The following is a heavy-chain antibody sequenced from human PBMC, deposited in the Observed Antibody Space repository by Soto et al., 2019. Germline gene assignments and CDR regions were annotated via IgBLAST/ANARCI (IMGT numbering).Heavy chain of an antibody. D-gene: IGHD2-2*01. V-gene: IGHV4-59*01. CDR1: GGSISSYY. J-gene: IGHJ6*02. CDR3: ARCRHSPYQESYYGMDV. CDR2: IYYSGST. Sequence: PSETLSLTCTVSGGSISSYYWSWIRQPPGKGLEWIGYIYYSGSTNYNPSLKSRVTISVDTSKNQFSLKLSSVTAADTAVYYSARCRHSPYQESYYGMDVWGQGTTVTVSS.